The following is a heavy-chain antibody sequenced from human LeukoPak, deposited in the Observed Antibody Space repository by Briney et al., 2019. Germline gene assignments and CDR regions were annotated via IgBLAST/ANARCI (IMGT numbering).Heavy chain of an antibody. CDR2: INHSGST. D-gene: IGHD1-26*01. CDR3: ARRGGGSSYLVNYYYYMDV. J-gene: IGHJ6*03. CDR1: GGSITSSGYY. V-gene: IGHV4-39*07. Sequence: SETLSLTCTVSGGSITSSGYYWVWIRQPPGKGLEWIGEINHSGSTNYNPSLKSRVTISVDTSKNQFSLKLSSATAADTAVYYCARRGGGSSYLVNYYYYMDVWGKGTTVTVSS.